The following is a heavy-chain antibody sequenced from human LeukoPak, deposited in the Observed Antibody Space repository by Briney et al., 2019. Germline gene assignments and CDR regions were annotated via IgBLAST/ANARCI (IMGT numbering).Heavy chain of an antibody. D-gene: IGHD6-13*01. Sequence: PGGSLRLSCAASGFTFSSYSMNWVRQAPWKGLEWVSYISSSNSTIYYADSVKGRFTISRDNAKNSLYLQMNSLRAEDTAVYYCARDSSSWYNAFDIWGQGTMVTVSS. V-gene: IGHV3-48*04. J-gene: IGHJ3*02. CDR2: ISSSNSTI. CDR3: ARDSSSWYNAFDI. CDR1: GFTFSSYS.